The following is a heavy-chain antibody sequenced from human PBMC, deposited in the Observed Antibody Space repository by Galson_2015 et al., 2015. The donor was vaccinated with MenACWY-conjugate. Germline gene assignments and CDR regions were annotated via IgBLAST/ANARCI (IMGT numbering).Heavy chain of an antibody. J-gene: IGHJ6*02. CDR2: IRYDGSNK. CDR3: AKENMAAAGTFDGMDV. Sequence: SLRLSCAASGFTFSSYGMHWVRQAPGKGLEWVAFIRYDGSNKYYADSVKGRFTISRDNSKNTLYLQMNSLRAEDTAVYYCAKENMAAAGTFDGMDVWGQGTTVTVSS. CDR1: GFTFSSYG. V-gene: IGHV3-30*02. D-gene: IGHD6-13*01.